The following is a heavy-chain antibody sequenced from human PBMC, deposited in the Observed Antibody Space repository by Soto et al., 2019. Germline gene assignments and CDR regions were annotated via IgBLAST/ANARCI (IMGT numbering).Heavy chain of an antibody. CDR1: GYTFTGYY. CDR2: INPNSGGT. Sequence: GASVKVSCKASGYTFTGYYMHWVRQAPGQGLEWMGWINPNSGGTNYAQKFQGWVTMTRATSISTAYMELSRLRSDDTAVYYCARDHIAVASGSAHAFDIWGQGTMVTVSS. CDR3: ARDHIAVASGSAHAFDI. J-gene: IGHJ3*02. V-gene: IGHV1-2*04. D-gene: IGHD6-19*01.